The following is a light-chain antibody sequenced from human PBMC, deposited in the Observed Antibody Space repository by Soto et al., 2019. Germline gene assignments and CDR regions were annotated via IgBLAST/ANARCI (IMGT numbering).Light chain of an antibody. CDR3: QQYGSTPFT. Sequence: IVLMQSPGTLSLSPGERATLSCRASQSVSSSYLAWYQQRPGQAPRFLIYGASSRATGIPDRFSGSGSGTDFTLTISRLEPEDFAVYYCQQYGSTPFTFGPGTKVDIK. V-gene: IGKV3-20*01. CDR2: GAS. J-gene: IGKJ3*01. CDR1: QSVSSSY.